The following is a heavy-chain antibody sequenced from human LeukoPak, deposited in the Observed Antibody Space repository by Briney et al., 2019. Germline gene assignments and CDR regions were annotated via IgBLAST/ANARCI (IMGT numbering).Heavy chain of an antibody. Sequence: GGSLRLSCAASGFTFSSYSMNWVRQAPGKGLEWVSSISSSSSYIYYADSVKGRFTISRDNSKNTLYLQMNSLRAEDTAVYYCAKDFPRWSFDYWGQGTLVTVSS. CDR3: AKDFPRWSFDY. CDR2: ISSSSSYI. V-gene: IGHV3-21*04. D-gene: IGHD4-23*01. J-gene: IGHJ4*02. CDR1: GFTFSSYS.